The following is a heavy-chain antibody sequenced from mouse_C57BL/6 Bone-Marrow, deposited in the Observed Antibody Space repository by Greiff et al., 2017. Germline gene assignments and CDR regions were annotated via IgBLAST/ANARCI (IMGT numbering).Heavy chain of an antibody. CDR2: IRSKSNNYAT. Sequence: EVQLVESGGGLVKPKGSLKLSCAASGFSFNTYAMNWVRQAPGKGLEWVARIRSKSNNYATYDADSGKDRFTISRDDSESILYRKMNNMKTEETSMYYSVKQAGNYSYWYFDVWGTGTPVTVSS. J-gene: IGHJ1*03. D-gene: IGHD2-1*01. CDR3: VKQAGNYSYWYFDV. V-gene: IGHV10-1*01. CDR1: GFSFNTYA.